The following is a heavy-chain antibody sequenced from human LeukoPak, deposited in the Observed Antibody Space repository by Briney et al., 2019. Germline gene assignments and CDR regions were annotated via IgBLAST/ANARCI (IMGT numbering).Heavy chain of an antibody. CDR2: IDPSDSYT. CDR1: GYSFTNYW. D-gene: IGHD5-18*01. V-gene: IGHV5-10-1*01. CDR3: ARHGRYTAIEYFDY. Sequence: GESLKISCTGSGYSFTNYWISWARQMPGKGLEWMGRIDPSDSYTNYSPSFQGHVTISTDKSISTAYLQWNSLKASDTAMYYCARHGRYTAIEYFDYWGQGTLVTVSS. J-gene: IGHJ4*02.